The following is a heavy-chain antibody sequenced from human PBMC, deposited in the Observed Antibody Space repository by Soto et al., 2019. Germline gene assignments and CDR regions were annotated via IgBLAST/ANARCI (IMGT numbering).Heavy chain of an antibody. Sequence: GSLRLSCAASGFTFSSYWMSWVRQAPGKGLEWVANIKQDGSEKYYVDSVKGRFTISRDNAKNSLYLQMNSLRAEDTAVYYCARVGVPLATVTKYYYYMDVWGKGTTVTVSS. D-gene: IGHD4-17*01. J-gene: IGHJ6*03. V-gene: IGHV3-7*01. CDR1: GFTFSSYW. CDR3: ARVGVPLATVTKYYYYMDV. CDR2: IKQDGSEK.